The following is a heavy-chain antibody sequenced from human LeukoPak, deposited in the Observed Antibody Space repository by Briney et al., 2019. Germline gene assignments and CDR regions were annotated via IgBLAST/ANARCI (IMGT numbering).Heavy chain of an antibody. CDR1: GYSISSGYD. CDR3: ARRQEVAAAPGSWFDP. Sequence: KASETLSLTCTVSGYSISSGYDWGWIRQPPGKGLEWIGSIYHSGSTNYNPSLKSRVTISVDTSKNQFSLKLSSVTAADTAVYYCARRQEVAAAPGSWFDPWGQGTLVTVSS. CDR2: IYHSGST. D-gene: IGHD6-13*01. J-gene: IGHJ5*02. V-gene: IGHV4-38-2*02.